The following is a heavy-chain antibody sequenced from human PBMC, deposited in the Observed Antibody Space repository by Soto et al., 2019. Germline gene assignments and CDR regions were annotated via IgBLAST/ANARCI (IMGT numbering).Heavy chain of an antibody. D-gene: IGHD6-19*01. CDR1: RYTFTSYG. Sequence: LEQSGGEVKSPGASVKVSCKAFRYTFTSYGISWVRQAPGQGPEWLGWISTFTGDTNYAQKFQDRVTRSTANATSTAYMELRSLRSDHTAVYYCALDDSGNHLYYYGMDVWGQGTTVIVS. V-gene: IGHV1-18*01. J-gene: IGHJ6*02. CDR3: ALDDSGNHLYYYGMDV. CDR2: ISTFTGDT.